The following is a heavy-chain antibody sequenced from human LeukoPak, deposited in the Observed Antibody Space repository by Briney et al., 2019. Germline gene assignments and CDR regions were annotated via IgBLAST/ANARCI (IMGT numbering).Heavy chain of an antibody. V-gene: IGHV3-21*01. CDR2: ISSSSSYI. Sequence: GGSLRLSCAASGFTFSSYSMNWVRQAPGKGLEWVSSISSSSSYIYYADSVKGRFTISRDNAKNSLYLQMNSLRAEDTAVYYCARGSEDTAIVHWFDPWGQGTLVTVSS. CDR3: ARGSEDTAIVHWFDP. CDR1: GFTFSSYS. D-gene: IGHD5-18*01. J-gene: IGHJ5*02.